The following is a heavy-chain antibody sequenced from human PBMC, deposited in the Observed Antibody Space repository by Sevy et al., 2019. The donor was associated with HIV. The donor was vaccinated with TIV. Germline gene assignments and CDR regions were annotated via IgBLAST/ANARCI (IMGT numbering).Heavy chain of an antibody. J-gene: IGHJ4*02. Sequence: ASVKVSCKASGYIFTSYGISWVRQAPRQGLEWMGWINGHNGNTNYAQNLQGRVTMTTDTSTKTAYMELRSLRSDDTAVYYCARDGYDGSGYQRGLFDFWGQGTLVTVSS. CDR2: INGHNGNT. D-gene: IGHD3-22*01. CDR1: GYIFTSYG. CDR3: ARDGYDGSGYQRGLFDF. V-gene: IGHV1-18*01.